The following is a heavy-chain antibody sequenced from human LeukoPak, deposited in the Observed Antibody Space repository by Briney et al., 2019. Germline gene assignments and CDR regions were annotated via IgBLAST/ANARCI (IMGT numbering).Heavy chain of an antibody. CDR2: ISSSSSYI. D-gene: IGHD2-2*01. Sequence: PGGSLRLSCAASGFTFSSYSMNWVRPAPGKGLEWVSSISSSSSYIYYADSVKGRFTISRDNAKNSLYLQMNSLRAEDTAVYYCARIGYCSSTSCYGYYYYYYYMDVWGKGTTVTVSS. V-gene: IGHV3-21*01. CDR1: GFTFSSYS. CDR3: ARIGYCSSTSCYGYYYYYYYMDV. J-gene: IGHJ6*03.